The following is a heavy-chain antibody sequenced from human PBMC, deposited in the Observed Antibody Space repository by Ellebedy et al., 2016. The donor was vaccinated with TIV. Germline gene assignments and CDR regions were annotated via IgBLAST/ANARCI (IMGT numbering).Heavy chain of an antibody. D-gene: IGHD4-17*01. J-gene: IGHJ4*02. V-gene: IGHV2-5*01. CDR2: VYSNDDT. CDR1: GFSLSTSGVA. Sequence: SGPTLVKPTQTLALTCSRSGFSLSTSGVAVAWIRQPPGKALEWLGIVYSNDDTRYSTSLKSRVTITRDTAKNQVILTMTNMDPVDTGTYYCARKRYGDVDYWGQGTLVTVSS. CDR3: ARKRYGDVDY.